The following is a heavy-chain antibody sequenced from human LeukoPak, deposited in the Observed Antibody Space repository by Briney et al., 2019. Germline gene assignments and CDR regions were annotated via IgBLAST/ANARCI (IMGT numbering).Heavy chain of an antibody. CDR3: ATDRGWRTSGYYLYYFEY. CDR1: GFTFSTYT. D-gene: IGHD3-3*01. CDR2: ISGSSGII. J-gene: IGHJ4*02. V-gene: IGHV3-48*01. Sequence: GGSLRLSCAASGFTFSTYTMNWVRQAPGKGLEWVSYISGSSGIIDYADSVRGRFTISRDNAKNSLYLQMSSLRAEDTAVYYCATDRGWRTSGYYLYYFEYWGQGTLVTFSS.